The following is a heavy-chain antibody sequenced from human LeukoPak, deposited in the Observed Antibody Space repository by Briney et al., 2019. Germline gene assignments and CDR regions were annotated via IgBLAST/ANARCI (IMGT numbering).Heavy chain of an antibody. CDR1: GYTFTSYG. V-gene: IGHV1-18*01. Sequence: ASVKVSCKASGYTFTSYGISWVRQAPGQGLEWMGWISAYNGNTNYAQKLQGRVTMTTDTSTSTAYMELSRLRSDDTAVYYCARDFGYDSSGYYYVMVYWGQGTLVTVSS. J-gene: IGHJ4*02. D-gene: IGHD3-22*01. CDR2: ISAYNGNT. CDR3: ARDFGYDSSGYYYVMVY.